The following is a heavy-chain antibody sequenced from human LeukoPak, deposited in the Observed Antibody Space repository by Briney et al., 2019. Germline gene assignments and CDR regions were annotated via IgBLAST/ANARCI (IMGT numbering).Heavy chain of an antibody. CDR1: GGSISGSRYY. D-gene: IGHD3-16*01. CDR2: IYYSGST. V-gene: IGHV4-39*07. J-gene: IGHJ4*02. CDR3: ARAFDGVDY. Sequence: SETLSLTCTVSGGSISGSRYYWGWIRQPPGKGLEWIGNIYYSGSTYYNPSLKSRVTISVDTSKNQFSLKLSSVTAADTAVYYCARAFDGVDYWGQGTLVTVSS.